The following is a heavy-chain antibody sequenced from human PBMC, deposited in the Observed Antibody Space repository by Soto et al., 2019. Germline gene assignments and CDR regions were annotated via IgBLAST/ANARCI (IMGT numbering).Heavy chain of an antibody. CDR1: GGSISSGGYY. Sequence: SETLSLTCTVSGGSISSGGYYWSWIRQHPGKGLEWIGYIYYSGSTYYNPSLKSRVTISVDTSKNQFSLKLSSVTAADTAVYYCARSASGSYYDYVWGSYRYALFDYWGQGTLVTVS. D-gene: IGHD3-16*02. CDR3: ARSASGSYYDYVWGSYRYALFDY. J-gene: IGHJ4*02. V-gene: IGHV4-31*03. CDR2: IYYSGST.